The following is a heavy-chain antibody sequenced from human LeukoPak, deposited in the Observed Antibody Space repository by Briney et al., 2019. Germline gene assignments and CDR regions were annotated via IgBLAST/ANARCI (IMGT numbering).Heavy chain of an antibody. CDR2: IIPIFGTA. V-gene: IGHV1-69*13. CDR3: ARDCEESTTGTTGFDY. D-gene: IGHD1-1*01. Sequence: SVKVSCKASGGTFSSYAIIWVRQAPGQGLEWMGGIIPIFGTANYAQKFQGRVTITADESTSTAYMELSSLRSEDTAVHYCARDCEESTTGTTGFDYWGQGTLVTVSS. CDR1: GGTFSSYA. J-gene: IGHJ4*02.